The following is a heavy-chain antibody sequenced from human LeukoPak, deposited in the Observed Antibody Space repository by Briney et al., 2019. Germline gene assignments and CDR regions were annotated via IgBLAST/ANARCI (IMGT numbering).Heavy chain of an antibody. V-gene: IGHV4-34*01. Sequence: SETLSLTCAVYGGSFSGYYWSWIRQPPVKGLEWIGEINHSGSTNYNPSLESRVTISVDTSKNQFSLKLSSVTAADTAVYYCARGGGRAVPNARGRYFDLWGRGTLVTVSS. CDR2: INHSGST. CDR3: ARGGGRAVPNARGRYFDL. CDR1: GGSFSGYY. J-gene: IGHJ2*01. D-gene: IGHD3-10*01.